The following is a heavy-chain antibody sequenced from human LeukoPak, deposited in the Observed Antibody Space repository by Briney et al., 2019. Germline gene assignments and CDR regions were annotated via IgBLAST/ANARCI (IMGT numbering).Heavy chain of an antibody. Sequence: GGSLRLSCAASGFTFSSYEMHWVRQAPGKGLEWASYIRSSGSTKYYADSVKGRFTIPRDNAKNSLYLQMNSLRAEDTAVYYCARSSSGYPFDYWGQGTLVTVSS. CDR1: GFTFSSYE. CDR3: ARSSSGYPFDY. D-gene: IGHD3-22*01. CDR2: IRSSGSTK. J-gene: IGHJ4*02. V-gene: IGHV3-48*03.